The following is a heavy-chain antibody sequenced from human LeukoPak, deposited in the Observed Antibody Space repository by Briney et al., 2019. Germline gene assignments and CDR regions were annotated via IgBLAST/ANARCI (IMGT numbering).Heavy chain of an antibody. CDR3: ASTEQWLVSGLYYYYYMYV. CDR2: IIPIFGTA. CDR1: GGTFSSYA. J-gene: IGHJ6*03. V-gene: IGHV1-69*05. D-gene: IGHD6-19*01. Sequence: GSSVKVSCKASGGTFSSYAISWVRQAPGQGLEWMGGIIPIFGTANYAQKFQGRVTITTDESTSTAYMELSSLRSEDTAVYYCASTEQWLVSGLYYYYYMYVWGKGTTVTVSS.